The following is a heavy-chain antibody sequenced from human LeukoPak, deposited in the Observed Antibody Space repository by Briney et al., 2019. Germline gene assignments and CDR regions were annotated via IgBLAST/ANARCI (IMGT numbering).Heavy chain of an antibody. D-gene: IGHD3-22*01. CDR1: GGSFSGYY. Sequence: PSETLSLTCAVYGGSFSGYYWSWIRQPPGKGLEWIGEINHSGSTNYNPSLKSRVTISVDTSKNQFSLKLSSVTAADTAVYYCARAPLGDSSGYYYNPYYYYMDVWGKGTTVTVSS. J-gene: IGHJ6*03. CDR3: ARAPLGDSSGYYYNPYYYYMDV. CDR2: INHSGST. V-gene: IGHV4-34*01.